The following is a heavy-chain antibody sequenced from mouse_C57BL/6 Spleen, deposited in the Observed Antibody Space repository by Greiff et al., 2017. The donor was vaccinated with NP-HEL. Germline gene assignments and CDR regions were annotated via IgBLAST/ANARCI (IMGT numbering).Heavy chain of an antibody. Sequence: VQLKQSGAELARPGASVKLSCKASGYTFTSYGISWVKQRTGQGLEWIGEIYPRSGNTYYNEKFKGKATLTADKSSSTAYMELRSLTSEDSAVYFCARGYDGADLNARDYWGQGTSVTVSS. J-gene: IGHJ4*01. V-gene: IGHV1-81*01. D-gene: IGHD2-2*01. CDR3: ARGYDGADLNARDY. CDR2: IYPRSGNT. CDR1: GYTFTSYG.